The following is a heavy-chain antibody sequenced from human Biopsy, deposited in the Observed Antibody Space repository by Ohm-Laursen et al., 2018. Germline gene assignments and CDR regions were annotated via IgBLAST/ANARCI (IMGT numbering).Heavy chain of an antibody. CDR3: ARDSSRRAREGGMDV. Sequence: GSLRLSCSASGFSVSSYDMNWVRQAPGKGPEWISYISETSSHIYDADSVRGRFTVARDIAKNSLYLQLNSLRVEDAAVYYCARDSSRRAREGGMDVWGQGTTVTVS. CDR1: GFSVSSYD. CDR2: ISETSSHI. D-gene: IGHD6-6*01. J-gene: IGHJ6*02. V-gene: IGHV3-21*01.